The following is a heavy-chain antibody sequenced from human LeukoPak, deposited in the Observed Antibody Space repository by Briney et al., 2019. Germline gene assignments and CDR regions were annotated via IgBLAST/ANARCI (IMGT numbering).Heavy chain of an antibody. CDR2: IYYSGST. V-gene: IGHV4-31*03. D-gene: IGHD6-13*01. Sequence: SETLSLTCTVSGGPISSGGYYWSWIRQHPGKGLEWIGYIYYSGSTYYNPSLKSRVTISVDTSKNQFSLKLSSVTAADTAVYYCARDKAAAGIIDYWGQGTLVTVSS. J-gene: IGHJ4*02. CDR3: ARDKAAAGIIDY. CDR1: GGPISSGGYY.